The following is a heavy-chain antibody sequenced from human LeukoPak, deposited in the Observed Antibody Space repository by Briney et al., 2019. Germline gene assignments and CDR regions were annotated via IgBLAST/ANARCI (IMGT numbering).Heavy chain of an antibody. CDR2: INHSGST. V-gene: IGHV4-34*01. Sequence: SETLSLTCAVYGGSFSGYYWSWIRHPPGKGLEWIGEINHSGSTNYNPSLKSRVTISVDTSKNQFSLKLSSVTAADTAVYYCARGGLLLKQQREYNWFDPWGQGTLVTVSS. CDR3: ARGGLLLKQQREYNWFDP. D-gene: IGHD6-13*01. J-gene: IGHJ5*02. CDR1: GGSFSGYY.